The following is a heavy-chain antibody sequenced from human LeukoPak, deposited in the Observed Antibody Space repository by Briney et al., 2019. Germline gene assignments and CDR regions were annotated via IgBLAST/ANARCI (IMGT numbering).Heavy chain of an antibody. V-gene: IGHV3-7*01. CDR2: INQDGSEI. CDR3: ARDRHINSWSNDRFDY. Sequence: GGSLRLSCAASRFTFSNYWMTWVRQAPGRGLEWVGNINQDGSEINYVDSVKGRFTISRDNAETSLYLQMNSLRAGDTAIYYCARDRHINSWSNDRFDYWGQGALVTVSS. D-gene: IGHD6-13*01. CDR1: RFTFSNYW. J-gene: IGHJ4*02.